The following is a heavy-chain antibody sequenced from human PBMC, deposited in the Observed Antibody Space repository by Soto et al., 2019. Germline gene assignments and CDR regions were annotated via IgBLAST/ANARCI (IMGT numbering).Heavy chain of an antibody. CDR1: GFTFSSYD. J-gene: IGHJ6*02. Sequence: GSLRLSCAASGFTFSSYDMHWVRQATGKGLEWVSAIGTAGDTYYPGSVKGRFTISRENAKNSLYLQMNSLRAEDTAVYYCARGYGYSSGWQGMDVWGQGTTVTVS. D-gene: IGHD6-19*01. V-gene: IGHV3-13*01. CDR2: IGTAGDT. CDR3: ARGYGYSSGWQGMDV.